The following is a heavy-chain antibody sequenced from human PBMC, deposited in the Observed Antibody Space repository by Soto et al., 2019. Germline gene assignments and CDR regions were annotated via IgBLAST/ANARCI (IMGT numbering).Heavy chain of an antibody. CDR3: AQGAWGGVRGVLNWFDP. CDR2: SSGSGTYT. CDR1: GFSFRDYP. V-gene: IGHV3-23*01. D-gene: IGHD3-10*01. J-gene: IGHJ5*02. Sequence: EVQLLESGGGLVQPGGSLRLSCAASGFSFRDYPMSWVRQAPGKGLEWVSTSSGSGTYTYYADSVKGRFAISRDNPKNAPRLQMNSLRVEHTAVYYCAQGAWGGVRGVLNWFDPWGQGTLCTASS.